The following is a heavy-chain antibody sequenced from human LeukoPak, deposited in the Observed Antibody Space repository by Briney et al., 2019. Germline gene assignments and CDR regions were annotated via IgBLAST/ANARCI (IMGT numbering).Heavy chain of an antibody. J-gene: IGHJ3*02. CDR3: ARTAVAGCFDI. CDR1: GYTFTGYY. CDR2: INPNSGGT. D-gene: IGHD6-19*01. V-gene: IGHV1-2*02. Sequence: SVKVSCKASGYTFTGYYMHWVRQAPGQGLEWMGWINPNSGGTNYAQKFQGRVTMTRDMSTSTVYMELSSLRSEDTAVYYCARTAVAGCFDIWGQGTMVTVSS.